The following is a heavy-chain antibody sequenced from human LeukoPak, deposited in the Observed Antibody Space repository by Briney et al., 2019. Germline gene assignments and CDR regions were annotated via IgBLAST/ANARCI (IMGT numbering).Heavy chain of an antibody. CDR1: GFTFSTYW. CDR2: INQDGSQK. Sequence: GGSLRLSCAASGFTFSTYWMTWVRQAPGKGLEWVANINQDGSQKYYVDSVKDRFTISRDNAKNSLYLQMNSLRAEDTAVYYCARVYCSGGSCYSYFDYWGQEPWSPSPQ. D-gene: IGHD2-15*01. J-gene: IGHJ4*01. V-gene: IGHV3-7*04. CDR3: ARVYCSGGSCYSYFDY.